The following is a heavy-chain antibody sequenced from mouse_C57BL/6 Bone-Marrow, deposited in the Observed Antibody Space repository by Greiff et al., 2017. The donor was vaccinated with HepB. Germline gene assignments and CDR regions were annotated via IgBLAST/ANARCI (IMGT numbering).Heavy chain of an antibody. D-gene: IGHD1-1*01. CDR3: ARDYGSSYAFAY. CDR1: GYTFTSYW. J-gene: IGHJ3*01. V-gene: IGHV1-53*01. CDR2: INPSNGGT. Sequence: QVQLQQPGTELVKPGASVKLSCKASGYTFTSYWMHWVTQRPGPGLEWIGNINPSNGGTNYNEKFKSKATLTVDKSSSTAYMQLSSLTSEDSAVYYCARDYGSSYAFAYWGQGTLVTVSA.